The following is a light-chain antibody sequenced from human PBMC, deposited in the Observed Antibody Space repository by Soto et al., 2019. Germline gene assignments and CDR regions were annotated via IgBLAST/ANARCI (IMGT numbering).Light chain of an antibody. Sequence: DIQMTQSPSPLSASVGDRLTITCRASQSVGTSLAWYQQKAGIAPKLLIYQASSLKNGVPSRFSGSGSETEFTLTNSSLQPDDFATYYCQQYNTYRTFGQGTKVEIK. V-gene: IGKV1-5*03. J-gene: IGKJ1*01. CDR3: QQYNTYRT. CDR1: QSVGTS. CDR2: QAS.